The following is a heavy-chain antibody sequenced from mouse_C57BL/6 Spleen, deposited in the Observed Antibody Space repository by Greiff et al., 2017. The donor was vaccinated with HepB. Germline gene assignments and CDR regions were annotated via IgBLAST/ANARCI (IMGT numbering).Heavy chain of an antibody. CDR3: ARRDRTSFAMDY. V-gene: IGHV5-17*01. CDR2: ISSGSSTI. Sequence: EVMLVESGGGLVKPGGSLKLSCAASGFTFSDYGMHWVRQAPEKGLEWVAYISSGSSTIYYADTVKGRFTIARDNAKNTLFLQMTSLRSEDTAMYYCARRDRTSFAMDYWGQGTSVTVSS. D-gene: IGHD3-3*01. J-gene: IGHJ4*01. CDR1: GFTFSDYG.